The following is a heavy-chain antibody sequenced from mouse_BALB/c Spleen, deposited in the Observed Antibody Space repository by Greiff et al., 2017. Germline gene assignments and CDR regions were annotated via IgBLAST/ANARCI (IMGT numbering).Heavy chain of an antibody. J-gene: IGHJ3*01. V-gene: IGHV3-6*02. CDR3: AREDYDYPWFAY. CDR2: ISYDGSN. D-gene: IGHD2-4*01. CDR1: GYSITSGYY. Sequence: DVHLVESGPGLVKPSQSLSLTCSVTGYSITSGYYWNWIRQFPGNKLEWMGYISYDGSNNYNPSLKNRISITRDTSKNQFFLKLNSVTTEDTATYYCAREDYDYPWFAYWGQGTLVTVSA.